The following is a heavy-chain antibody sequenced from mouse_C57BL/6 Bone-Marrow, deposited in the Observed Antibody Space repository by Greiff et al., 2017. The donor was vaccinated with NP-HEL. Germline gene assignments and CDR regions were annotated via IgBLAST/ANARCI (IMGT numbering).Heavy chain of an antibody. Sequence: VKLQESGAELVKPGASVKMSCKASGYTFTSYWITWVKQRPGQGLEWIGDIYPGSGSTNYNEKFKSKATLTVDTSSRTAYMQLSSLTSDNAAVYYCARGVFYDCDYYAMDYWGQGTSVTVSS. CDR3: ARGVFYDCDYYAMDY. CDR1: GYTFTSYW. J-gene: IGHJ4*01. D-gene: IGHD2-4*01. V-gene: IGHV1-55*01. CDR2: IYPGSGST.